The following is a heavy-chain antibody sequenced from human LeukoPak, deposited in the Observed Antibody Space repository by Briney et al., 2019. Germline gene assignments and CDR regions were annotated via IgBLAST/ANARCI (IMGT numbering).Heavy chain of an antibody. D-gene: IGHD6-13*01. CDR2: MIPNVGNT. CDR1: D. V-gene: IGHV1-8*03. Sequence: DIKGVPQATRKGLEWMGWMIPNVGNTGHAQKFQARVTITRNPSISTAYMELSSLRSEDTAVYYCARGLSTAAAGIYFDYWGQGTLVTVSS. CDR3: ARGLSTAAAGIYFDY. J-gene: IGHJ4*02.